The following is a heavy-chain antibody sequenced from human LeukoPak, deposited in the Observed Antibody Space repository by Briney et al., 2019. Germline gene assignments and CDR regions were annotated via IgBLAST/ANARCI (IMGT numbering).Heavy chain of an antibody. D-gene: IGHD3-3*01. J-gene: IGHJ4*02. CDR1: GGSISSYY. V-gene: IGHV4-59*01. CDR2: IYYSGRT. Sequence: MASETLSLTCTVSGGSISSYYWSWIRQPPGKGLEWIGNIYYSGRTSYNPSLKSRVTISVDTSKNQFSLKLSSVTAADTAVYYCARLGPSYYDFWSGSYSYFDYWGQGTLVTVSS. CDR3: ARLGPSYYDFWSGSYSYFDY.